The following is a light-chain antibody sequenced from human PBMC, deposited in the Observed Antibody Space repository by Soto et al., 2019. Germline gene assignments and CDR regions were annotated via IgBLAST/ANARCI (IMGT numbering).Light chain of an antibody. CDR2: EVS. CDR1: SSDVGTYNL. J-gene: IGLJ1*01. Sequence: QSVLTRPASVSGSPGQSITISCTGTSSDVGTYNLVSWYQQHPGKAPKLTIYEVSKRPSGVSNRFSGSKSGNTASLTISGLQAEDEADYYCCAYASSSTFYVFGTGTKLTVL. V-gene: IGLV2-23*02. CDR3: CAYASSSTFYV.